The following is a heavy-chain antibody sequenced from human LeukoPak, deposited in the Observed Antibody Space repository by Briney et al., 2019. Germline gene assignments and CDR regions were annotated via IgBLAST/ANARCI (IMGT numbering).Heavy chain of an antibody. J-gene: IGHJ5*02. V-gene: IGHV1-2*02. CDR2: INPYSGGT. D-gene: IGHD3-10*01. Sequence: ASLKVSCKASGHTFTDYYMHWVRHVPGQGLEYMGWINPYSGGTNYARKFQGRVTMTRDTSISTVYMELSRLRSDDTAVYYCARDRVPLHLRGVTMVWFDHWGQGTLVTVSS. CDR1: GHTFTDYY. CDR3: ARDRVPLHLRGVTMVWFDH.